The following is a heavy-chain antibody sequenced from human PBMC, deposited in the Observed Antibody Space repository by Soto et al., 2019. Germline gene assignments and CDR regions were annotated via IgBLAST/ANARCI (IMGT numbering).Heavy chain of an antibody. CDR2: IYHSVST. V-gene: IGHV4-30-2*01. CDR1: GGSISSGGYS. J-gene: IGHJ4*02. Sequence: QLQLQESGSGLVKPSQTLSLTCAVSGGSISSGGYSWRWIRQPPGKGLECIGYIYHSVSTYYNPSLKSRVTISVDRSKNQFSLKLNSVTAADTAVYYCARGPPLGYWGQGTLVTVSS. CDR3: ARGPPLGY.